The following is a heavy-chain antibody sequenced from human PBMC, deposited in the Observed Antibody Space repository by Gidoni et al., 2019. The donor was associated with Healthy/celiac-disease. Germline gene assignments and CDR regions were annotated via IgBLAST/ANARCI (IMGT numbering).Heavy chain of an antibody. V-gene: IGHV3-33*01. CDR1: GFTFSSHG. Sequence: QVQLLVSGGGVVQPGRFMRLSCPEPGFTFSSHGMHWVRQAPGKGLGCVAVIWYDGSNKYYADSVKGRFTISRDNSKNTLYLQMNSLRAEDTAVYYCAREVGYFDLWGRGTLVTVSS. CDR3: AREVGYFDL. CDR2: IWYDGSNK. J-gene: IGHJ2*01. D-gene: IGHD2-15*01.